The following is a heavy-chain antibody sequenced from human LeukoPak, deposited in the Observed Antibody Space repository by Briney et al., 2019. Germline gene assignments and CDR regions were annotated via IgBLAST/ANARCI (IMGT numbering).Heavy chain of an antibody. J-gene: IGHJ4*02. D-gene: IGHD2-15*01. CDR1: GSTLNNYA. Sequence: PRGSLRPSCALSGSTLNNYATGWDRQAPRKGLEWVSAISASGANTYYADSVKGRFTISRDYSKNTLYLQTNSLRAGDTAVYYCAKGRALEVVAAFNYWGGGTVVTVSS. V-gene: IGHV3-23*01. CDR3: AKGRALEVVAAFNY. CDR2: ISASGANT.